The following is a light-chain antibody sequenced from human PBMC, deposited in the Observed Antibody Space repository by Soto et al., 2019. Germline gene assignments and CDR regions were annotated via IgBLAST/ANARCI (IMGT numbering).Light chain of an antibody. CDR2: DDS. CDR3: QVWDSSSDHPVV. Sequence: SYELTQPPSVSVAPGQTARITCGGNNIGSKSVHWYQQKPGQAPVLVVYDDSVRPSGILERFSCSNSVNTVTLTISRVEAGDEADYYCQVWDSSSDHPVVFGRGTKLTVL. CDR1: NIGSKS. J-gene: IGLJ2*01. V-gene: IGLV3-21*02.